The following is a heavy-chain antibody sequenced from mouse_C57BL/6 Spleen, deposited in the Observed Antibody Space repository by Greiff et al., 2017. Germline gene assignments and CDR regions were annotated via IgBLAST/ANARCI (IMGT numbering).Heavy chain of an antibody. D-gene: IGHD2-2*01. Sequence: EVQLQQSGPVLVKPGASVKMSCKASGYTFTDYYMNWVKQSHGKSLEWIGVINPYNGGTSYNQKFKGKATLTVDKSSSTAYMELNSLTSEDSAVYYCARERGSGYDEYYAMDYWGQGTSVTVSS. V-gene: IGHV1-19*01. CDR1: GYTFTDYY. J-gene: IGHJ4*01. CDR3: ARERGSGYDEYYAMDY. CDR2: INPYNGGT.